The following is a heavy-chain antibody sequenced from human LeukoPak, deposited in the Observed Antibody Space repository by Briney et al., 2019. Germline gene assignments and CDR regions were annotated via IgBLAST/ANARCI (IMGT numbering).Heavy chain of an antibody. CDR1: GFTVSSNY. CDR3: AKEGDNSGYYDY. V-gene: IGHV3-23*01. Sequence: SGGSLRLSCAASGFTVSSNYMNWVRQAPGKGLEWVSTVTGSGADTYYADAVKGRFTISRDYSKNTLFLQMNSLRAEDTAVFYCAKEGDNSGYYDYWGQGTLVTVSS. CDR2: VTGSGADT. J-gene: IGHJ4*02. D-gene: IGHD3-22*01.